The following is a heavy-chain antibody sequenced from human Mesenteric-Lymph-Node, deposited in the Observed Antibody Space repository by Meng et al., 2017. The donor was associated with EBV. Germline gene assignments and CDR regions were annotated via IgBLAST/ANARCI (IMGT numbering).Heavy chain of an antibody. Sequence: VQLVESGDGVKKPGSSVKGSCKSSGGTFSNSAFSWVRQAPGQGLELVGAIVPNVGTGRYSQKFQGRVTITADRSTNTVYIEVSSLTSEDTAVYYCAMSRAGHWNLLDNWGQGTLVTVSS. CDR3: AMSRAGHWNLLDN. D-gene: IGHD1-1*01. CDR1: GGTFSNSA. CDR2: IVPNVGTG. V-gene: IGHV1-69*06. J-gene: IGHJ4*02.